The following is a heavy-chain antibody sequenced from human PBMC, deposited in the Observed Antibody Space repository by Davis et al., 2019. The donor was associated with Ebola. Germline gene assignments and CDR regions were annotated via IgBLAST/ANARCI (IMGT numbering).Heavy chain of an antibody. V-gene: IGHV1-69*13. CDR1: GGTFSSSA. J-gene: IGHJ2*01. D-gene: IGHD3-22*01. CDR2: IIPLFGSV. Sequence: AASVKVSCKASGGTFSSSAISWVRQAPGQGLEWMGGIIPLFGSVTYAQKFQGRLTITVADSTGTAYMELYSLTSEDTAVYYCARDFYDSTDYPSRYFDVWGPGTLVTVSS. CDR3: ARDFYDSTDYPSRYFDV.